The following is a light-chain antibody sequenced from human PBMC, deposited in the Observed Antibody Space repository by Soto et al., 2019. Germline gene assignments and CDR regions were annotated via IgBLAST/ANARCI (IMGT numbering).Light chain of an antibody. CDR3: QQYNSYPLT. V-gene: IGKV1-5*03. Sequence: DIQMTQSPSTLSASVGDRVTITCRASQSISSWLAWYQQKPGKAPNLLIYKASSLESGVPSRFSGSGSGTEXTLTISXXQPDXFATYYCQQYNSYPLTFGGGTKVEIK. CDR2: KAS. CDR1: QSISSW. J-gene: IGKJ4*01.